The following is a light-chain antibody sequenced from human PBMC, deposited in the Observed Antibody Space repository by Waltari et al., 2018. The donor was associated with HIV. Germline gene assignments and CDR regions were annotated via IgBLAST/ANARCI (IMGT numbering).Light chain of an antibody. Sequence: QSALTRPPSASRPAGPSVTISSTRTSSAAGGYNYVPWYHPHPGQAPKLMIFEVSKRPSGVPDRFSGSKSGNTASLTVSGLQAEDEADYFCSSYAGSNNWVFGGGTKLTVL. J-gene: IGLJ2*01. CDR1: SSAAGGYNY. CDR2: EVS. V-gene: IGLV2-8*01. CDR3: SSYAGSNNWV.